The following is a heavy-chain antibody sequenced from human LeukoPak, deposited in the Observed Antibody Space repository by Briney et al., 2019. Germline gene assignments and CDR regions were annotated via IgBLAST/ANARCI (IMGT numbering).Heavy chain of an antibody. CDR1: GYTFTSYG. D-gene: IGHD3-10*01. J-gene: IGHJ5*02. CDR2: ISAYNGNT. V-gene: IGHV1-18*01. CDR3: ARDESSVGHPGGHWFDP. Sequence: GASVKVSCKASGYTFTSYGISWVRQAPGQGLEWMGWISAYNGNTNYAQKLQGRVTMTTDTSTSTADMELRSLRSDDTAVYYCARDESSVGHPGGHWFDPWGQGTLVTVSS.